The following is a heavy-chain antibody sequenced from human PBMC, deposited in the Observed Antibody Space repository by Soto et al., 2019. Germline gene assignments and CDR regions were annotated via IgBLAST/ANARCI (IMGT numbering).Heavy chain of an antibody. CDR3: ARSQGSSTSLEIYYYYYYGMDV. Sequence: QVQLVESGAEVKKPGSSVKVSCKASGVTFGSYAISWVRQAPGQGLEWMGGIIPIPGTANYAQKFQGRVTIGADESTSTAYMELSSLRSEDTAVYYCARSQGSSTSLEIYYYYYYGMDVWGQGTTVTVSS. J-gene: IGHJ6*02. CDR1: GVTFGSYA. CDR2: IIPIPGTA. V-gene: IGHV1-69*01. D-gene: IGHD2-2*01.